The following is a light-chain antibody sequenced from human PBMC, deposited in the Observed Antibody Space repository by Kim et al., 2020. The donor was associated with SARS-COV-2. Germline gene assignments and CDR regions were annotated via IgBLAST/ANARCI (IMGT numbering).Light chain of an antibody. CDR1: QSVSSN. CDR3: QQYNNWPGGT. Sequence: CPGERATRSCRASQSVSSNLAWYQQKPGQAPRLLIYGASTRATGIPARFSGSGSGTEFTLTISSLQSEDFAVYYCQQYNNWPGGTFGQGTKVEIK. CDR2: GAS. J-gene: IGKJ1*01. V-gene: IGKV3-15*01.